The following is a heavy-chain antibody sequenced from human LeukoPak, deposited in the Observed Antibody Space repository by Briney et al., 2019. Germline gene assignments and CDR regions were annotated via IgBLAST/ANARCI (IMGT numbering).Heavy chain of an antibody. CDR2: NSSSGSTI. D-gene: IGHD3-10*01. CDR3: ARESFRYYYGSGSYGPFDY. Sequence: GGSLRLSCAACGFTFSDYYMSWMRQAPGKGLEWVSYNSSSGSTIYYADSVKGRFTISRDNAKNSLYLQMNSLRAEDTAVYYCARESFRYYYGSGSYGPFDYWGQGTLVTVSS. V-gene: IGHV3-11*01. CDR1: GFTFSDYY. J-gene: IGHJ4*02.